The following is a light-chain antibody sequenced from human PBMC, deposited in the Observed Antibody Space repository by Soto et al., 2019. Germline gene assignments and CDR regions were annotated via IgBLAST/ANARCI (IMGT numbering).Light chain of an antibody. CDR1: QDISNY. Sequence: DIQMTQSPSSLSASVGDRFTITCHASQDISNYLNWYQQKPGKAPKLLIFAASTLQSGVPSRFSGSGSGTDFTLTISSLQAEDFATYYCQQLSTYPSTFGGGTKVDI. J-gene: IGKJ4*01. CDR2: AAS. CDR3: QQLSTYPST. V-gene: IGKV1-9*01.